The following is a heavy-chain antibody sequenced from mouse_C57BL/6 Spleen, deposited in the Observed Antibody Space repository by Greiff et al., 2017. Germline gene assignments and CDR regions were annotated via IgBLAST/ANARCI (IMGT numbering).Heavy chain of an antibody. D-gene: IGHD1-1*01. J-gene: IGHJ2*01. CDR3: ARDYGSSYGYFDY. V-gene: IGHV1-20*01. CDR2: INPYNGDT. CDR1: GYSFTGYF. Sequence: EVQLQQSGPELVKPGDSVKISCKASGYSFTGYFMNWVMQSHGKSLEWIGRINPYNGDTFYNQKFKGKATLTVDKSSSTAHMELRSLTSEDSAVYYCARDYGSSYGYFDYWGQGTTLTVSS.